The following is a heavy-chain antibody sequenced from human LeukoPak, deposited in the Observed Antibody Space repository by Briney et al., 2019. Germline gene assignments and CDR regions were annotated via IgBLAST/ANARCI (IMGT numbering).Heavy chain of an antibody. CDR1: GYTLTNYG. CDR3: ARVGAYCTSTSCLDY. V-gene: IGHV1-18*01. D-gene: IGHD2-2*01. Sequence: ASVKVSCKASGYTLTNYGISWVRQAPGQGLEWKGSISAYNGNTNYAQKLRGRVTMTTDTSTSTAYMELRSLTSDDTAVYYCARVGAYCTSTSCLDYWGQGTLVTVSS. CDR2: ISAYNGNT. J-gene: IGHJ4*02.